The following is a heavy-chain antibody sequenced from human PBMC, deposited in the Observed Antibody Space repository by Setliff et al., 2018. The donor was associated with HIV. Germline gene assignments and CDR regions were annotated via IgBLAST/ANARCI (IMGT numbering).Heavy chain of an antibody. CDR3: ATSDWVFLPSQDAFDV. D-gene: IGHD3-9*01. J-gene: IGHJ3*01. CDR1: GYTFTGYY. Sequence: ASVKVSCKASGYTFTGYYMHWVRQAPGQGLEWMGWINPNIGRTNYAQKFQGRVTMTEDTSSDTAFMELSGLSSEDTAVYYCATSDWVFLPSQDAFDVWGRGTLVTVSS. CDR2: INPNIGRT. V-gene: IGHV1-2*02.